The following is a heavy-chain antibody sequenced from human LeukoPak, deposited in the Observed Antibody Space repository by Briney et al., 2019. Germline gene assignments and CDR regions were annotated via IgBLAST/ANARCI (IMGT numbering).Heavy chain of an antibody. CDR2: ISANGGST. J-gene: IGHJ4*02. V-gene: IGHV3-64D*09. CDR3: GGSSSWYRLDY. D-gene: IGHD6-13*01. Sequence: GGSLRLSCSASGFTFSTYAMQWIRQGPGKGLEYVSGISANGGSTYYADSVKGRFTVSRGNSENTLYLQMGSLRPEDTAVYYCGGSSSWYRLDYWGQGTLVTVSS. CDR1: GFTFSTYA.